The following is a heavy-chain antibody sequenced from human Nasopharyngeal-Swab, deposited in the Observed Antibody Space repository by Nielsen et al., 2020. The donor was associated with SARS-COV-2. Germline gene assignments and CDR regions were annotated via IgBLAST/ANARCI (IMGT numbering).Heavy chain of an antibody. Sequence: GGSLRLSCSASGFTFSSYAMHWVRQAPGKGLEYVSAISSNGGSTYYADSVKGRFTISRDNSKNTLYLQMSSLRAEDTAVYYCATGDIVATGGYYYGMDVWGQGTTVTVSS. CDR3: ATGDIVATGGYYYGMDV. D-gene: IGHD5-12*01. CDR1: GFTFSSYA. J-gene: IGHJ6*02. V-gene: IGHV3-64D*06. CDR2: ISSNGGST.